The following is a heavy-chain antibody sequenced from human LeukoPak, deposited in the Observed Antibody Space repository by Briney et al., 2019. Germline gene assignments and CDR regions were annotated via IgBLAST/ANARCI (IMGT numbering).Heavy chain of an antibody. CDR3: ARDCGGSCYSGQTYFSYYYYDMDV. V-gene: IGHV3-21*06. CDR2: ISTSSSYI. Sequence: GGSLRLSCAASGFTFSSYNMNWVRQAPGKGLEWVSSISTSSSYIYYADSVKGRFTISRDNAKNSLFLQVNSLSAEDTAVYYCARDCGGSCYSGQTYFSYYYYDMDVWGQGTTVTVSS. D-gene: IGHD2-15*01. J-gene: IGHJ6*02. CDR1: GFTFSSYN.